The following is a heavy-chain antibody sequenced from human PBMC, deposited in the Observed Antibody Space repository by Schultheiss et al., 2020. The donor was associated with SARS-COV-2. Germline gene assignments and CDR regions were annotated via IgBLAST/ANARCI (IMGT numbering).Heavy chain of an antibody. J-gene: IGHJ6*03. CDR2: ISSRGTYI. Sequence: GGSLRLSCAASGFTVSSNYMNWVRQAPGKGLEWVSSISSRGTYIYYADSVKGRFTISRDNAQNSLYLQMNSLRDEDTAVYYCVSDLIAVEPSGRQNYNMDVWGKGTTVTVSS. V-gene: IGHV3-21*01. CDR1: GFTVSSNY. D-gene: IGHD2-2*01. CDR3: VSDLIAVEPSGRQNYNMDV.